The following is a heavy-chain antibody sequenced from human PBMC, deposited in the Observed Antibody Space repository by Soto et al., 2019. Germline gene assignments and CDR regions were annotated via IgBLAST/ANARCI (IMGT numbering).Heavy chain of an antibody. CDR3: TTDYLYYYDSSGYPYYYGMDV. V-gene: IGHV3-15*07. CDR1: GFTFSNAW. Sequence: GGSLRLSCAASGFTFSNAWMNWVRQAPGKGLEWVGRIKSKTDGGTTDYAAPVKGRFTISRDDSKNTLYLQMNSLKTEDTAVYYCTTDYLYYYDSSGYPYYYGMDVWGQGTTVTVSS. CDR2: IKSKTDGGTT. D-gene: IGHD3-22*01. J-gene: IGHJ6*02.